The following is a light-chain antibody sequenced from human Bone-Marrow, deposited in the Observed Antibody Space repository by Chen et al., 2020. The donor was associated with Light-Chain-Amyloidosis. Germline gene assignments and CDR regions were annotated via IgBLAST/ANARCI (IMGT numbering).Light chain of an antibody. J-gene: IGLJ2*01. CDR2: RDT. CDR1: DLPTKY. CDR3: QSADSSGTYEVI. Sequence: SSVLTQPPSVSVSPGQTARITCSGDDLPTKYAYWYQQKPGQAPVLVIHRDTERPSGISERFSGSSSGTTATLTISGGQAEDEADYHCQSADSSGTYEVIFGGGTKLTVL. V-gene: IGLV3-25*03.